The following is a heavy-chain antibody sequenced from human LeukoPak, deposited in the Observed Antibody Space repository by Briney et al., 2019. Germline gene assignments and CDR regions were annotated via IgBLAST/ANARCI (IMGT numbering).Heavy chain of an antibody. CDR3: ARRPSSGWPAVEYFQH. D-gene: IGHD6-19*01. CDR2: IYYSGST. J-gene: IGHJ1*01. CDR1: GGSISSGDYY. V-gene: IGHV4-30-4*01. Sequence: PSQTLSLTCTVSGGSISSGDYYWSWIRQPPGKGLEWIGYIYYSGSTYYNPSLKSRVTISVDTSKNQFSLKLSSVTAADTAVYYCARRPSSGWPAVEYFQHWGQGTLVTVSS.